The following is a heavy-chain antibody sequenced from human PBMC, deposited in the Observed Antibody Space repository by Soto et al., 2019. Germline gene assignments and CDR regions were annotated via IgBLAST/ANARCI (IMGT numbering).Heavy chain of an antibody. Sequence: AQLVESGGDLVQPWGSLRLSCAASGFTFSTYWMTWVRRAPGQGLEWVANINEDGSEKYSVDSVKSRFTITRDNTQNALHLHMQSLRLAETAVYYCARVCVRTTTVIPASQYDALEIRGQGIVVT. CDR1: GFTFSTYW. V-gene: IGHV3-7*01. CDR2: INEDGSEK. CDR3: ARVCVRTTTVIPASQYDALEI. D-gene: IGHD4-17*01. J-gene: IGHJ3*02.